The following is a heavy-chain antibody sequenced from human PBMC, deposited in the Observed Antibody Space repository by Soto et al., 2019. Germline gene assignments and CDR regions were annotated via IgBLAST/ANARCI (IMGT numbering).Heavy chain of an antibody. D-gene: IGHD6-19*01. CDR1: GFSLSTSGVG. J-gene: IGHJ4*02. Sequence: QITLKESGPTLVKPTQTLTLTCTFSGFSLSTSGVGVGWIRQPPGKALEWLALIYWDDDKGYSPSLKTRLTSTKDTSKIHVDLTMTNMDPVDTSTYYCAHRLVDSSGWSQYFDYWGQGTLVTVSS. CDR2: IYWDDDK. V-gene: IGHV2-5*02. CDR3: AHRLVDSSGWSQYFDY.